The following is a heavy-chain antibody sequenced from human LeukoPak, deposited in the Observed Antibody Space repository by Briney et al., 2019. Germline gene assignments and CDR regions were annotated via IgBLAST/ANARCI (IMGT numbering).Heavy chain of an antibody. CDR3: ATYPLHYGSGSAIDY. D-gene: IGHD3-10*01. Sequence: ASVKVSCKASGYTFTGYGTSWVRQAPGQGLEWMGWISAYNGNTNYAQKLQGRVTMTTDTSTSTAYMELRSLRSDDTAVYYCATYPLHYGSGSAIDYWGQGTLVTVSS. CDR1: GYTFTGYG. CDR2: ISAYNGNT. V-gene: IGHV1-18*01. J-gene: IGHJ4*02.